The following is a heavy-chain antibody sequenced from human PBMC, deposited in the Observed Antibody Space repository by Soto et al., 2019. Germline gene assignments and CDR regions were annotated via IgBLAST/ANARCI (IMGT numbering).Heavy chain of an antibody. D-gene: IGHD3-16*01. CDR3: ASGGGGHFGY. Sequence: PSETLSLTCTVSGGSISSYYWSWIRQPPGKGLEWIGYIYYSGSTNYNPPLKSRVTISVDTSKNQFSLKLSSVTAADTAVYYCASGGGGHFGYWGQGTLVAVSS. V-gene: IGHV4-59*01. CDR1: GGSISSYY. CDR2: IYYSGST. J-gene: IGHJ4*02.